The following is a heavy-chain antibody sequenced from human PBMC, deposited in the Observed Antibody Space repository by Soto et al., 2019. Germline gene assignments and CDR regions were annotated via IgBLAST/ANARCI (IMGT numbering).Heavy chain of an antibody. CDR1: GGPISSGGYY. Sequence: SEPLSPTCTVSGGPISSGGYYWSWIRQHPGKGLEWIGYIYSSGSTYYNPSLKSRVTISVDTSKNQFSLKLSSVTAADTAVYYCARENYDSSGYYLDYWGQGTLVTVSS. CDR3: ARENYDSSGYYLDY. V-gene: IGHV4-31*03. D-gene: IGHD3-22*01. J-gene: IGHJ4*02. CDR2: IYSSGST.